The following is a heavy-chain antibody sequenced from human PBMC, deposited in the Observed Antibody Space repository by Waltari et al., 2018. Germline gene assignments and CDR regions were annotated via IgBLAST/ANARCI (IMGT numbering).Heavy chain of an antibody. CDR1: GFTFSSHA. CDR3: ASSPVTGYYSGFFDY. V-gene: IGHV3-30-3*01. J-gene: IGHJ4*02. CDR2: ISYDGSNK. D-gene: IGHD3-9*01. Sequence: QVQLVESGGGVVQPGRSLRLSCAASGFTFSSHAMNWVRQAPGKGLEWVAVISYDGSNKYYADSVKGRFTISRDNSKNTLYLQMNSLRAEDTAVYYCASSPVTGYYSGFFDYWGQGTLVTVSS.